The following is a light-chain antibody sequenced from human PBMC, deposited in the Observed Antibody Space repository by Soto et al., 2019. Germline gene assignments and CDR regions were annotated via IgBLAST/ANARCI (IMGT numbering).Light chain of an antibody. Sequence: EIVLTQSPVTLSLSPGEKATLSCRASQSVGSSLAWYQQKPGQAPRLLMYDASNRAPGIPTRFGGSGSGTDLTLTISSLEPEDFAVYYCQQRSNWPPLTFGGGTRVDIK. CDR3: QQRSNWPPLT. J-gene: IGKJ4*01. CDR2: DAS. CDR1: QSVGSS. V-gene: IGKV3-11*01.